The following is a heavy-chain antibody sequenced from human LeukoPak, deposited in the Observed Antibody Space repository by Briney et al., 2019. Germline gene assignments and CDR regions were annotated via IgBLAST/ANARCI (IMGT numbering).Heavy chain of an antibody. J-gene: IGHJ4*02. CDR1: GFTFSSYA. CDR3: ARGRVYGYSSGGLIDY. D-gene: IGHD5-18*01. CDR2: ISSRSNYI. V-gene: IGHV3-21*06. Sequence: PGGSLRLSCAASGFTFSSYAMSWVRQAPGKGLEWLSSISSRSNYINYSESVRGRFTISRDNADNSLYLQMNSLSAEDTAVYFCARGRVYGYSSGGLIDYWGQGTTVTVSS.